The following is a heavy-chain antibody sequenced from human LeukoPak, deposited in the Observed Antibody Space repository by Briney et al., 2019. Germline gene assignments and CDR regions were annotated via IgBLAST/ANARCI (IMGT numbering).Heavy chain of an antibody. CDR1: GFTLSSYA. Sequence: GGSLRLSCAASGFTLSSYAMSWVRQAPGKGLEWVSAISGSGGSTYYADSVKGRFTISRDNSKNTLYLQMNSLRAEDTAVYYCAKDRSSSSSFRFDPWGQGTLVTVSS. V-gene: IGHV3-23*01. CDR2: ISGSGGST. J-gene: IGHJ5*02. CDR3: AKDRSSSSSFRFDP. D-gene: IGHD6-6*01.